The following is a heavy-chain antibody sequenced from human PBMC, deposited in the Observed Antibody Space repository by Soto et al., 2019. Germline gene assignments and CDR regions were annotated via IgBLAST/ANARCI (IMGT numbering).Heavy chain of an antibody. CDR2: ISYDGSNK. D-gene: IGHD5-18*01. CDR1: GFTFSSYG. Sequence: QVQLVESGGGVVQPGRSLRLSCAASGFTFSSYGMHWVRQAPGKGLEWVAVISYDGSNKYYADSVKGRFTISRDNSKNTLYLQMNSLRAEDTAVYYCAKDGQYSYSNDYWGQGTLVTVSS. V-gene: IGHV3-30*18. J-gene: IGHJ4*02. CDR3: AKDGQYSYSNDY.